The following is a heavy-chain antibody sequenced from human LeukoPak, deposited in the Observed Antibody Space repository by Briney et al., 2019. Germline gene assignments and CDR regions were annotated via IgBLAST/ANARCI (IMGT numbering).Heavy chain of an antibody. V-gene: IGHV3-53*01. D-gene: IGHD3-3*01. CDR1: GFTVSSNY. J-gene: IGHJ6*02. CDR3: ARAGITIFGVVYYGMDV. Sequence: GGSLRLSCEASGFTVSSNYMNWVRQAPGLGLEWVSVLYSGGNTYYADSGRGRFTISRDNSKNTFYLQMNSLRAEDTAVYYCARAGITIFGVVYYGMDVRGQGTTVTVSS. CDR2: LYSGGNT.